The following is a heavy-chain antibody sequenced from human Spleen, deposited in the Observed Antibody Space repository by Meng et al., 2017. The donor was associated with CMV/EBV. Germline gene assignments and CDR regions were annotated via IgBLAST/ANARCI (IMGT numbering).Heavy chain of an antibody. J-gene: IGHJ5*02. D-gene: IGHD1-1*01. CDR1: VSSFTSYW. CDR3: ARQGTWFDP. Sequence: SCTGSVSSFTSYWIGWVRQMPGKGLEWIGIIYPGGSDSNYSPSFQGQVTISADKSISTAYLQWSSLKASDTAMYYCARQGTWFDPWGQGTLVTVSS. CDR2: IYPGGSDS. V-gene: IGHV5-51*01.